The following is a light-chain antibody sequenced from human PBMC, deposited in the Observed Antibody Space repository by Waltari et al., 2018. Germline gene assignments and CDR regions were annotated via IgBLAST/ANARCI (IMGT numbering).Light chain of an antibody. J-gene: IGLJ2*01. Sequence: SALTQPASVSGSPGQSSTISCPGTSSDVWNYNLVSWYQHHPGKVPKLMIYEVTKRPSGISNRFSGSKSGNTASLTISGLQAEDEGDYYCCSYAGSRIVVFGGGTKMTVL. CDR2: EVT. CDR1: SSDVWNYNL. V-gene: IGLV2-23*02. CDR3: CSYAGSRIVV.